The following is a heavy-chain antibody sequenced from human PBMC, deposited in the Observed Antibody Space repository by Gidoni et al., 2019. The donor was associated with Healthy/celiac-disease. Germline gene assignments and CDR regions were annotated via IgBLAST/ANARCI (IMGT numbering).Heavy chain of an antibody. CDR1: GYTFTSYY. CDR3: ARDPPYCGGDCYAFDY. D-gene: IGHD2-21*02. J-gene: IGHJ4*02. V-gene: IGHV1-46*01. Sequence: QVQLVQSGAEVKKPGASVKVSCKASGYTFTSYYMHWVRQAPGQGLEWMGIINPSGGSTSYAQKFQGRVTMTRDTSTSTVYMELSSLRSEDTAVYYCARDPPYCGGDCYAFDYWGQGTLVTVSS. CDR2: INPSGGST.